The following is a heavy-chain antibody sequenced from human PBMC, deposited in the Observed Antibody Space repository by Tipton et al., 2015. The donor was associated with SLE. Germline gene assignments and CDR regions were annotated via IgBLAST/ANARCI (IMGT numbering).Heavy chain of an antibody. D-gene: IGHD6-19*01. Sequence: TLSLTCTVSGVSINTYYWNWIRQSPGKGLGWIGYIDYNGRTKYRPSLRNRVTISVDTSKNQFSLKLSSVTAADTAVYYCARGSGWYSYWYFDLWGRGTLVTVSS. J-gene: IGHJ2*01. CDR1: GVSINTYY. CDR2: IDYNGRT. CDR3: ARGSGWYSYWYFDL. V-gene: IGHV4-59*01.